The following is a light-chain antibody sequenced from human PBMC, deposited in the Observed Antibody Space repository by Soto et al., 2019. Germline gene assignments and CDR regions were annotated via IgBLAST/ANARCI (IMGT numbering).Light chain of an antibody. CDR3: SSYTSSSTRVV. V-gene: IGLV2-14*01. J-gene: IGLJ2*01. CDR2: EVS. CDR1: SSDVGGYNY. Sequence: QSALTQPASVSGSPGQSITISCTGTSSDVGGYNYVSWYQQHLGKAPKLMIYEVSNRPSGVSNRFSGSKSGNTASLTISGLQAEDEADYYCSSYTSSSTRVVFGGGTQLTVL.